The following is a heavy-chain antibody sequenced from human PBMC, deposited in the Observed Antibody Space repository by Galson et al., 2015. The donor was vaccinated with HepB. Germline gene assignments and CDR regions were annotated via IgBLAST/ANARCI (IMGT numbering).Heavy chain of an antibody. CDR2: ISGSGGTT. J-gene: IGHJ4*02. CDR3: AHSIVAAGKDFDS. CDR1: GFTFSRYV. Sequence: SLRLSCAASGFTFSRYVMTWVRQAPGKRLEWVSTISGSGGTTFYADSVKGRFTMSRDNSKNTLFLQMNSLRAEDTALYYCAHSIVAAGKDFDSWGQGTLVTVSS. V-gene: IGHV3-23*01. D-gene: IGHD6-13*01.